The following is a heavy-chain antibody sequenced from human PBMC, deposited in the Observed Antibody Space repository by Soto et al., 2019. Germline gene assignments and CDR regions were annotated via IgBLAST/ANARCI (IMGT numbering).Heavy chain of an antibody. CDR3: AKDGGIVVVTAIYYFDY. D-gene: IGHD2-21*02. J-gene: IGHJ4*02. CDR1: GFTFSSYG. Sequence: GGSLRLSCAASGFTFSSYGMHWVRQAPGKGLEWVAVISYDGSNKYYADSVKGRFTISRDNSKNTLYLQMNSLRAEDTAVYYCAKDGGIVVVTAIYYFDYWGQGT. CDR2: ISYDGSNK. V-gene: IGHV3-30*18.